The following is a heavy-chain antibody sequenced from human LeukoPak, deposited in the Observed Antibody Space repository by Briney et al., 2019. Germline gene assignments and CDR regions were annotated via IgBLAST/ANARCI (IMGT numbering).Heavy chain of an antibody. D-gene: IGHD6-13*01. V-gene: IGHV4-34*01. Sequence: PSETLSLTCAVYGGSFSGHYWSWIRQPPGKGLEWIGEINHSGSTNYNPSLKSRVTISVDTSKNQFSLNLSSVTAADTAVYYCARLYLDSSSWYESSPWGQGTLVTVSS. CDR1: GGSFSGHY. CDR3: ARLYLDSSSWYESSP. J-gene: IGHJ5*02. CDR2: INHSGST.